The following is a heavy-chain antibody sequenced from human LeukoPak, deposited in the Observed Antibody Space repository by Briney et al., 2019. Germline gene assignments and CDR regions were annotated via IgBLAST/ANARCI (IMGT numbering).Heavy chain of an antibody. Sequence: PGGSLRLSCAASGFTFSSYALSWVRQAPGKGLECVSAISGSGGSTYSADSLKGRFTISRDNSKKTLYLQINSLRTDDTAVFYCARGGLGSAFDNWGQGTLVTVSS. CDR1: GFTFSSYA. D-gene: IGHD6-19*01. CDR2: ISGSGGST. V-gene: IGHV3-23*01. J-gene: IGHJ4*02. CDR3: ARGGLGSAFDN.